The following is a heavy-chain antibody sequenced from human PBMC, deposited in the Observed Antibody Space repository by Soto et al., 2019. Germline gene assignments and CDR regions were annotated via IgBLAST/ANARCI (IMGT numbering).Heavy chain of an antibody. V-gene: IGHV1-2*02. CDR2: INPNSGGT. CDR1: GYTFTGYY. CDR3: ARDKGVLENWFEP. Sequence: ASVKVSCKASGYTFTGYYMHWVRQAPGQGLEWMGCINPNSGGTNYAQKFQGRVPMTRETSISTAYMELSRLTSDETAVYYCARDKGVLENWFEPWGQGALVTVSS. D-gene: IGHD1-1*01. J-gene: IGHJ5*02.